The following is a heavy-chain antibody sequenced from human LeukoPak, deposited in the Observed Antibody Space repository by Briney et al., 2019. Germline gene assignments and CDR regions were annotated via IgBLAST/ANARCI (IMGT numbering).Heavy chain of an antibody. Sequence: ASVKVSCKASGYTFTGYYMHWVRQAPGQGLEWMGWINPNSGGTNYAQKFQGRVTMTRDTSISTAYMELSRLRSDDTAAYYCARDLGIVPAARYYMDVWGKGTTVTVSS. J-gene: IGHJ6*03. CDR1: GYTFTGYY. V-gene: IGHV1-2*02. CDR3: ARDLGIVPAARYYMDV. CDR2: INPNSGGT. D-gene: IGHD2-2*01.